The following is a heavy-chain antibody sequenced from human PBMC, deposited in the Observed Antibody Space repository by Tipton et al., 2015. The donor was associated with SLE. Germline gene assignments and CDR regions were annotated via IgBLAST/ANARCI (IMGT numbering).Heavy chain of an antibody. D-gene: IGHD4-17*01. CDR3: ARHGGWNDYGDYGYFDY. CDR2: IYYSGST. CDR1: GGSISSSSYY. Sequence: TLSLTCTVSGGSISSSSYYWGWIRQPPGKGLEWIGSIYYSGSTYCNPSLKSRVTISVDTSKNQFSLKLSSVTAADTAVYYCARHGGWNDYGDYGYFDYWGQGTLVTVSS. V-gene: IGHV4-39*07. J-gene: IGHJ4*02.